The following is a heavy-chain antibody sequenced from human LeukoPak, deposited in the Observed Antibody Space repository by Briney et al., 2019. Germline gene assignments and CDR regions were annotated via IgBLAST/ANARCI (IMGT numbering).Heavy chain of an antibody. Sequence: SQTLSLTCTVSGGSISSGGYYWSWIRQHPGKGLEWIGYIYYSGSTYYNPSLKSRVTISVDTSKNQFSLELSSVTAADTAVYYCARDIGSGWYSTFDYWGQGTLVTVSS. D-gene: IGHD6-19*01. CDR2: IYYSGST. CDR3: ARDIGSGWYSTFDY. J-gene: IGHJ4*02. V-gene: IGHV4-31*03. CDR1: GGSISSGGYY.